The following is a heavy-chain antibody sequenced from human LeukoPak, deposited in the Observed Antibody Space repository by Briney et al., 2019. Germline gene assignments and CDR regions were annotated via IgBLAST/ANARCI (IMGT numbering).Heavy chain of an antibody. D-gene: IGHD3-9*01. J-gene: IGHJ3*02. CDR2: IYYSGST. Sequence: PSETLSLTCVVSGGSISSDYWSWIRQPPGKRLEWIGYIYYSGSTNYNPSLKSRATISVDTSKNQFSLKLSSVTAADTAVYYCARTYYDILTGTAAFDIWGQGTMVTVSS. CDR1: GGSISSDY. V-gene: IGHV4-59*08. CDR3: ARTYYDILTGTAAFDI.